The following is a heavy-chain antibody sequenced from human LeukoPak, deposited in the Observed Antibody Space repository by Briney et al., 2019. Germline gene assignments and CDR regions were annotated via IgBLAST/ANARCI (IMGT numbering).Heavy chain of an antibody. V-gene: IGHV3-30*01. Sequence: GRSLRLSCAASGFTFSSYAMHWVRQAPGKGLEWVAVISYDGSNKYYADSVKGRFTISRDNSKNTLYLHMNSLRAEDTAVYYCARETEVVVVPAAARISRNYYYYMDVWGKGTTVTVSS. CDR3: ARETEVVVVPAAARISRNYYYYMDV. CDR1: GFTFSSYA. J-gene: IGHJ6*03. CDR2: ISYDGSNK. D-gene: IGHD2-2*01.